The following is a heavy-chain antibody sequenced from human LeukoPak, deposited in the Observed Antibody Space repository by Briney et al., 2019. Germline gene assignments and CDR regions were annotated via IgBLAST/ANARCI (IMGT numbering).Heavy chain of an antibody. Sequence: GGSLRLSGAASGFTFSSYEMNWVRQAPGKGLEWVSYISSSGSTIYYADSVKGRFTISRDNAKNSLYLQMNSLRAEDTAVYYCARDDHPPWVPAAAYGNDAFDIWGQGTMVTVSS. V-gene: IGHV3-48*03. D-gene: IGHD2-2*01. CDR3: ARDDHPPWVPAAAYGNDAFDI. CDR2: ISSSGSTI. J-gene: IGHJ3*02. CDR1: GFTFSSYE.